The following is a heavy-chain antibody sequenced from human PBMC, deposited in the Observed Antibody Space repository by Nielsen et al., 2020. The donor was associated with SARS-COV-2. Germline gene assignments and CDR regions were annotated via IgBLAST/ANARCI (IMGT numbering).Heavy chain of an antibody. Sequence: GGSLRLSCAASGFTFSKYWMHWVRQAPGKGLVWVSRIDSDGSTTRYADSVKGRVTISRDNSKNTLYLQMNSLRAEDTAVYYCARDPGGGPHSSGYGMDVWGQGTTVTVSS. CDR2: IDSDGSTT. D-gene: IGHD6-19*01. CDR3: ARDPGGGPHSSGYGMDV. V-gene: IGHV3-74*01. J-gene: IGHJ6*02. CDR1: GFTFSKYW.